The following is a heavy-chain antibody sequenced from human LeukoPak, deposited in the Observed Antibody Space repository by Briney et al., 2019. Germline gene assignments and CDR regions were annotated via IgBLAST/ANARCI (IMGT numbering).Heavy chain of an antibody. Sequence: PGGSLRLSCAASGFTFSSYAMSWVRQAPGKGLEWVSAISGSGGSTYYADSVKGRFTISRDNSKNTLYLQMNSLRAEDTAVYYCANGGFAAARRPAVYWGQGTLVTVSS. CDR1: GFTFSSYA. J-gene: IGHJ4*02. CDR3: ANGGFAAARRPAVY. D-gene: IGHD6-6*01. CDR2: ISGSGGST. V-gene: IGHV3-23*01.